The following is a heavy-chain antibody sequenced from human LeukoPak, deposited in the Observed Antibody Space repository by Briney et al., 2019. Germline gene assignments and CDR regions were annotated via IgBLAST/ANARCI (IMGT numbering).Heavy chain of an antibody. J-gene: IGHJ4*02. Sequence: GGSLRLSCAASGFTFSSYSMNWVRQAPGKGLEWVSSISSSSSYIYYAGSVKGRFTISRDNAKNSLYLQMNSLRAEDTAVYYCVGVVVVAATGYLEDYWGQGTLVTVSS. CDR1: GFTFSSYS. D-gene: IGHD2-15*01. CDR2: ISSSSSYI. V-gene: IGHV3-21*01. CDR3: VGVVVVAATGYLEDY.